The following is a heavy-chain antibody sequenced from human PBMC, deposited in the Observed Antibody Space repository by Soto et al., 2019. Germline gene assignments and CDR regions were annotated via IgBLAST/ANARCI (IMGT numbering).Heavy chain of an antibody. D-gene: IGHD3-22*01. CDR3: AKDLGFSGYDFDWYFDL. CDR1: GFNFRSYV. Sequence: EMQLLESGGRLVPPGGSLRLSCAASGFNFRSYVMNWVRQVPGKGLDWVSGISGRGHMTFYADSVKGRFTISRDNSKTTVFLQMNSLRPEDTAIYYCAKDLGFSGYDFDWYFDLWGRGTLVTVSS. CDR2: ISGRGHMT. J-gene: IGHJ2*01. V-gene: IGHV3-23*01.